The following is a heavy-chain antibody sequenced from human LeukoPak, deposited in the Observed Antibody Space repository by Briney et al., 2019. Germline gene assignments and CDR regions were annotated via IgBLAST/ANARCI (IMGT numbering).Heavy chain of an antibody. CDR3: ARDFILTGYSDY. CDR1: GFTFSSYA. J-gene: IGHJ4*02. D-gene: IGHD3-9*01. CDR2: ISYDGSNK. V-gene: IGHV3-30-3*01. Sequence: PGRSLRLSCAAPGFTFSSYAMHWVRQAPGKGLEWVAVISYDGSNKYYADSVKGRFTISRDNSKNTLYLQMNSLRAEDTAVYYCARDFILTGYSDYWGQGTLVTVSS.